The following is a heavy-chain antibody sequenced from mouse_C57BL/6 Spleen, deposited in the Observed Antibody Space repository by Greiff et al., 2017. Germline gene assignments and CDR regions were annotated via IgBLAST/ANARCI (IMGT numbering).Heavy chain of an antibody. Sequence: VQLQQPGAELVKPGASVKLSCKASGYTFTSYWMQWVKQRPGQGLEWIGEIDPSDSYTNYNQKFKGKATLTVDTSSSTAYMQLSSLTSEDAAVYYCASGWDCGYAMDYWGQGTSVTVSS. CDR2: IDPSDSYT. V-gene: IGHV1-50*01. J-gene: IGHJ4*01. D-gene: IGHD2-3*01. CDR3: ASGWDCGYAMDY. CDR1: GYTFTSYW.